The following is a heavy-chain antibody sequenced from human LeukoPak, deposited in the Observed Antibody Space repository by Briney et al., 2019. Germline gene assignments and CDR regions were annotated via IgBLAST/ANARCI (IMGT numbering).Heavy chain of an antibody. CDR2: ISGSGGST. J-gene: IGHJ4*02. CDR1: GFTFSSYA. Sequence: GGSLRLSCAASGFTFSSYAMSWVRQAPGKGLEWVSAISGSGGSTYYADSVKGRFTISRDNSKNTLYLQMNSLRAEATAVYYCAKGKVIVVVTNFDYCGQGTLVTVSS. D-gene: IGHD3-22*01. V-gene: IGHV3-23*01. CDR3: AKGKVIVVVTNFDY.